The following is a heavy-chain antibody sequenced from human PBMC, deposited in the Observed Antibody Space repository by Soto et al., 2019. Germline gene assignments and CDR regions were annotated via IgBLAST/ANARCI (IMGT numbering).Heavy chain of an antibody. CDR2: ISSSGTI. V-gene: IGHV4-59*01. D-gene: IGHD3-10*01. CDR3: ARDSITMVRGVITNWFDP. J-gene: IGHJ5*02. Sequence: SETLSLTCSVSGGSIRDYFWTWVRQPPGKGLEWIGYISSSGTIKYNSSLKSRVTISLDTSRNHFSLKLSSVTAADTAVYYCARDSITMVRGVITNWFDPWGQGTLVTVSS. CDR1: GGSIRDYF.